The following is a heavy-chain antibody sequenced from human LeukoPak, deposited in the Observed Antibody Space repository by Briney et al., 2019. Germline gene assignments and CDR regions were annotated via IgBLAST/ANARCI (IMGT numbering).Heavy chain of an antibody. CDR3: ARVAKERVGGVYYFDY. CDR1: GFTFSDYD. D-gene: IGHD1-1*01. J-gene: IGHJ4*02. Sequence: GRSLRLSCAVSGFTFSDYDMHWGRQATGTGLEWVSGIGTAGDTYYTGSVTRRFTISRENAKNSLYLQMNSLRAGDTAVYYCARVAKERVGGVYYFDYWGQGTLVTVSS. V-gene: IGHV3-13*01. CDR2: IGTAGDT.